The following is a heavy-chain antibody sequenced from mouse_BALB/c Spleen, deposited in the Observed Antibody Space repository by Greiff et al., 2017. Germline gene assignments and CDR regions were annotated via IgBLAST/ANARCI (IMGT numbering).Heavy chain of an antibody. V-gene: IGHV1-5*01. D-gene: IGHD1-1*01. J-gene: IGHJ2*01. Sequence: VQLQQSGTVLARPGASVKMSCKASGYTFTSYWMPWVKQRPGQGLEWIGAIYPGNSDTSYNQKFKGKANLTAVTSTSTAYMELSSLTNEDSAVYYCTSHYYGSSYGYFDYWGQGTTLTVSA. CDR2: IYPGNSDT. CDR1: GYTFTSYW. CDR3: TSHYYGSSYGYFDY.